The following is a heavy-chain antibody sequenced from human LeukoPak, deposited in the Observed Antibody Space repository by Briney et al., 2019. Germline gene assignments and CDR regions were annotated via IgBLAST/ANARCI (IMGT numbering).Heavy chain of an antibody. CDR1: GFTFTGYY. Sequence: ASVKVSCKASGFTFTGYYMHWVRQAPGQGLEWMGWINPNSGGTNYAQKFQGRVTMTRDTSISTAYMELSRLRSDDTAVYYCARGQGFLEWLLYRSHAFDIWGQGTMVTVSS. CDR3: ARGQGFLEWLLYRSHAFDI. V-gene: IGHV1-2*02. D-gene: IGHD3-3*01. J-gene: IGHJ3*02. CDR2: INPNSGGT.